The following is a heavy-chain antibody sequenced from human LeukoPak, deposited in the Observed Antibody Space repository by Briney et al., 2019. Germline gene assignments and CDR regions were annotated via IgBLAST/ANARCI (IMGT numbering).Heavy chain of an antibody. J-gene: IGHJ6*02. V-gene: IGHV3-48*01. D-gene: IGHD6-13*01. CDR1: GFTFSHFW. Sequence: TGGSLRLSCAASGFTFSHFWMSWVRQAPGKGLEWVSYISTGSSTIYYADSVKGRFTISRDNAKYSLYLQMNSLRAEDTAVYYCARPPLIAAAGYYYGMDVWGQGTTVTVSS. CDR3: ARPPLIAAAGYYYGMDV. CDR2: ISTGSSTI.